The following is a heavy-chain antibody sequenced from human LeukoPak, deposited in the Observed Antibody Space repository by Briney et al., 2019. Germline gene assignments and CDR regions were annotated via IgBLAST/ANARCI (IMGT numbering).Heavy chain of an antibody. J-gene: IGHJ4*02. CDR3: ARDYDIGYAGY. D-gene: IGHD5-12*01. CDR1: GGSISSSSYY. CDR2: IYYSRST. V-gene: IGHV4-39*02. Sequence: TSETLSLTCTVSGGSISSSSYYWGWIRQPPGKGLEWIGSIYYSRSTYYNSSLKSRVTISVDTPKNQFSLKLTSVTAADTAVYYCARDYDIGYAGYWGPGTLVTVSS.